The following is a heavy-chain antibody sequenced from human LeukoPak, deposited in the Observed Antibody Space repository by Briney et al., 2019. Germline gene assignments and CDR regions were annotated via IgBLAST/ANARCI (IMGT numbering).Heavy chain of an antibody. CDR2: IQNDGNNK. J-gene: IGHJ4*02. CDR1: GFTFSSNG. V-gene: IGHV3-30*02. Sequence: GGSLRLSCAASGFTFSSNGMHWVRQAPGKGLECVAFIQNDGNNKKYADSVKGRFTISRDNSRNTLFLQMNSLRAEDTAVYYCARGDPPADNWNGVYGDYWGQGTLVTVSS. D-gene: IGHD1-20*01. CDR3: ARGDPPADNWNGVYGDY.